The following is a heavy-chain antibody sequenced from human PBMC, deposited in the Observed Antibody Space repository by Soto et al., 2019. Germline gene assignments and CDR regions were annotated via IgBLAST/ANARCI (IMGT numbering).Heavy chain of an antibody. D-gene: IGHD2-2*01. V-gene: IGHV1-8*01. CDR1: GYTFTSYD. CDR3: ARVRRYCSSTSCYPSY. Sequence: QVQLVQSGAEVKKPGASVKVSCKASGYTFTSYDINWVRQATGQGLEWMGWMNPNSGNTGYAQKFQGRVTRTRQTSISTADMELSSLRSADTAVYYCARVRRYCSSTSCYPSYWGQGTLVTVS. J-gene: IGHJ4*02. CDR2: MNPNSGNT.